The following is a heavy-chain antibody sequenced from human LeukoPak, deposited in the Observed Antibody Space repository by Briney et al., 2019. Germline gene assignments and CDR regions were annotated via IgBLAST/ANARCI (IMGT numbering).Heavy chain of an antibody. V-gene: IGHV3-20*01. D-gene: IGHD4-17*01. CDR1: GFTFDDYG. J-gene: IGHJ4*02. CDR2: FNWNGGST. CDR3: ARDLDYGLDY. Sequence: GGSLRLSCAASGFTFDDYGMSWVRQAPGKGLEWVSGFNWNGGSTGYADSVKGRFTISRDNAKNSLYLQMDSLRAEDTALYHCARDLDYGLDYWGQGTLVTVSS.